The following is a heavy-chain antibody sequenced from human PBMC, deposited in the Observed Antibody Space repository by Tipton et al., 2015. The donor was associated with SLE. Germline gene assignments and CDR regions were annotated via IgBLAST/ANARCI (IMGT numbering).Heavy chain of an antibody. J-gene: IGHJ2*01. D-gene: IGHD6-13*01. CDR2: IYHSGST. CDR1: GYSISSGYY. Sequence: TLSLTCTVSGYSISSGYYWGWIRQPPGKGLEWIGSIYHSGSTYYNPSLKSRVTISVDTSKNQFSLKLSSVAAADTAVYYCARDQWVRSRRAGWYFDLWGRGTLVTVSS. CDR3: ARDQWVRSRRAGWYFDL. V-gene: IGHV4-38-2*02.